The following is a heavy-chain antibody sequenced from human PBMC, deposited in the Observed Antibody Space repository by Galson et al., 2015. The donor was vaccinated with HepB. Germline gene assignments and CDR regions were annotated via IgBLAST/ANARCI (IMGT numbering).Heavy chain of an antibody. Sequence: SLRLSCAASGFTFSSYAMPWVRQAPGKGLEWVAVISYDGSNKYYADSVKGRFTISRDNSKNTLYLQMNSLRAEDTAVYYCARDKRYCSGGSCYSLYYYYYMDVWGKGTTVTVSS. D-gene: IGHD2-15*01. V-gene: IGHV3-30-3*01. CDR1: GFTFSSYA. CDR2: ISYDGSNK. J-gene: IGHJ6*03. CDR3: ARDKRYCSGGSCYSLYYYYYMDV.